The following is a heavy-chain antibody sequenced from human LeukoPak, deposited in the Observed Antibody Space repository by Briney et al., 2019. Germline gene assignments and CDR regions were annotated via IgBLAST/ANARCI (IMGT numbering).Heavy chain of an antibody. Sequence: GASVKVSCKASGFAFPSSGVQWVRQARGQRLEWIGWIVVGSGNTNYAQKFQDRVTITRDMSTSTACMELSSLRSEDTAVYYCAAVGWEYSSSPLPMDVWGQGTTVTVSS. J-gene: IGHJ6*02. V-gene: IGHV1-58*01. D-gene: IGHD6-6*01. CDR1: GFAFPSSG. CDR2: IVVGSGNT. CDR3: AAVGWEYSSSPLPMDV.